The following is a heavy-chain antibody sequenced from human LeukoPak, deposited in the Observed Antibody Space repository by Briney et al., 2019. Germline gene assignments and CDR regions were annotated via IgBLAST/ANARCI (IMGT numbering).Heavy chain of an antibody. Sequence: QPGRSLRLSCAASGFTFSSYGMHWVRQAPGKGLEWVVVISYDGSNKYYADSVKGRFTISRDNSKNTLYLQMNSLRAEDTAVYYCAKVSRWFGEYYEHWGQGTLVTVSS. CDR2: ISYDGSNK. D-gene: IGHD3-10*01. CDR3: AKVSRWFGEYYEH. CDR1: GFTFSSYG. J-gene: IGHJ4*02. V-gene: IGHV3-30*18.